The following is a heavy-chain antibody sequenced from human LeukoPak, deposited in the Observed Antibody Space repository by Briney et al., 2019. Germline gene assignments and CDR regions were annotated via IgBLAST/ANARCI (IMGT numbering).Heavy chain of an antibody. CDR3: SGFGLGIYGGNNPFNF. CDR2: IYDSE. J-gene: IGHJ4*02. V-gene: IGHV4-59*08. D-gene: IGHD3/OR15-3a*01. CDR1: GGSITAYY. Sequence: SETLSLTCSVSGGSITAYYLNWIRQSPGKGLEWIGYIYDSETYNPSPKSRDTRSVDTASSPLYLHLHSVTAAETAVYYCSGFGLGIYGGNNPFNFWGQGLLVLVSS.